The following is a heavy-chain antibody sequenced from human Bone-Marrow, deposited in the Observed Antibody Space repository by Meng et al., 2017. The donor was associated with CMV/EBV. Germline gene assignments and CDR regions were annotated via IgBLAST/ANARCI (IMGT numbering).Heavy chain of an antibody. CDR1: GFTFSGYT. V-gene: IGHV3-48*04. D-gene: IGHD1-26*01. J-gene: IGHJ6*02. CDR3: ARDSGSPEHYYYGMDV. Sequence: GESLKISCVASGFTFSGYTMNWVRQAPGKGLEWVSYISSNSDTIYYADSVRGRFTISRDNAKNSLYLQMSSLRAEDTAVYYCARDSGSPEHYYYGMDVWGQGTTVTVSS. CDR2: ISSNSDTI.